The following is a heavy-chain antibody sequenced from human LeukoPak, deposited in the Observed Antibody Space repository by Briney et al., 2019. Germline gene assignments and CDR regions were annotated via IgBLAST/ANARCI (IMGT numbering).Heavy chain of an antibody. V-gene: IGHV4-59*01. D-gene: IGHD1-26*01. CDR1: GGSISSYY. CDR3: ARDNSGYYFDY. J-gene: IGHJ4*02. CDR2: IYYSGST. Sequence: SETLPLTCTVSGGSISSYYCSWIRQPPGKGLEWIGYIYYSGSTNYNPSLKSRVTISVDTSKNQFSLKLSSVTAADTAVYYCARDNSGYYFDYWGQGTLVTVSS.